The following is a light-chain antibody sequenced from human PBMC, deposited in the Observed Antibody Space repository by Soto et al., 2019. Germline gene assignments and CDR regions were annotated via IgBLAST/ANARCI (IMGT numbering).Light chain of an antibody. V-gene: IGLV1-44*01. CDR1: SSNIGSNT. CDR2: SNN. CDR3: AAWDDSLNGWV. J-gene: IGLJ3*02. Sequence: QSVLTQPPSASGTPGQRVTNSCSGSSSNIGSNTVNWYQQLPGTAPKLLIYSNNQRPSGVPDRFSGSKSGTSASLAISGLQSEDEADYYCAAWDDSLNGWVFGGATKVTVL.